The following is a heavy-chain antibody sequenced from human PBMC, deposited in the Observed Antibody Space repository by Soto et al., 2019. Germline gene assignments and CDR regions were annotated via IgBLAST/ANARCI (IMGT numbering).Heavy chain of an antibody. CDR2: ISAEYGNT. Sequence: QVQLVQSGTEVRKPGASVKVSCKASDDTFINYGISWVREAPGQGLEWMGWISAEYGNTNYAQTLEGRVTMTTDTSTRTADMELRRLTSDDTAMYYCVIDSRSFREQLYFDNWGQGTLVTVSS. CDR3: VIDSRSFREQLYFDN. D-gene: IGHD1-1*01. CDR1: DDTFINYG. J-gene: IGHJ4*02. V-gene: IGHV1-18*04.